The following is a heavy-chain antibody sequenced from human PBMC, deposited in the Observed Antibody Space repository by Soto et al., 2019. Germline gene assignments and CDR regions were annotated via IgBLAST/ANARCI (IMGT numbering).Heavy chain of an antibody. CDR3: ARRLRGSGYYYDDY. J-gene: IGHJ4*02. Sequence: QVQLQESGPGLVKPSETLSLTCTVSGGSVTSGSYFWSWIRQPPGKGLEWIGYIYHSGSANYNPSLKSRGTISLDTSKNQFSLKLSSVTAADTAVYYCARRLRGSGYYYDDYWGQGTLVTVSS. V-gene: IGHV4-61*01. CDR2: IYHSGSA. D-gene: IGHD3-22*01. CDR1: GGSVTSGSYF.